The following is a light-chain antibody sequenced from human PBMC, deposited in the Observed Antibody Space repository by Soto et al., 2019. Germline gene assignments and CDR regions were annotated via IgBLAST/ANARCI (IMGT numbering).Light chain of an antibody. J-gene: IGLJ1*01. CDR1: SSDVGNYNY. Sequence: QSALTQPASVSGSPGQSITISCTGTSSDVGNYNYVSWYQQHPGKAPELIIYEVTFRPSGVSNRFSGSTSGNTASLTISGLQDEDEAHYYCAPSAGSGALVFGTGTKLTVL. V-gene: IGLV2-14*01. CDR2: EVT. CDR3: APSAGSGALV.